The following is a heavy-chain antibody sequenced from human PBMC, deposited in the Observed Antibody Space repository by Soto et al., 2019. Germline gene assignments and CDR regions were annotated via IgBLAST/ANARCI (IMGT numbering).Heavy chain of an antibody. Sequence: SETLSLTCTVSGGSISSSSYYWGWIRHPPGKGLEWIGSIYYSVSTYYNPSLKSRVTISVDTSKNQFSLKLSSVTAADTAVYYCARLGWDYGVGWCERWGKGNMVNLSA. CDR1: GGSISSSSYY. CDR2: IYYSVST. J-gene: IGHJ5*02. CDR3: ARLGWDYGVGWCER. V-gene: IGHV4-39*01. D-gene: IGHD4-17*01.